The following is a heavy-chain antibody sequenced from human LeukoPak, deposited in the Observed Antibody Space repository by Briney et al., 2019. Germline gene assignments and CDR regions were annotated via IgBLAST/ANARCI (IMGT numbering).Heavy chain of an antibody. D-gene: IGHD6-19*01. V-gene: IGHV3-48*01. CDR3: ARDSQWSFDY. CDR2: ITTSGGTI. J-gene: IGHJ4*02. Sequence: PGGSLRLSCAASGFTFSSYSMNWVRQAPGKGLEWVSYITTSGGTIYADSVKGRFTISRDNARNSLYLQMNSLRAEDTAVYYCARDSQWSFDYWGQGTLVTVSS. CDR1: GFTFSSYS.